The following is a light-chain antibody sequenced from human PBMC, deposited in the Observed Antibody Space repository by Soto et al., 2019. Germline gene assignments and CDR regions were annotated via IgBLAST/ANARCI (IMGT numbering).Light chain of an antibody. CDR3: PHYKRCPGT. CDR2: GAS. V-gene: IGKV3-15*01. CDR1: QSISSD. Sequence: EIMMTQSPATLSVSPGERATLSCRASQSISSDLAWYQQKPGQPPRLLSYGASTRATGVPARVSGSGSGTEFTRTLRSLQSEDFAVYYRPHYKRCPGTLGQGTKVEIK. J-gene: IGKJ1*01.